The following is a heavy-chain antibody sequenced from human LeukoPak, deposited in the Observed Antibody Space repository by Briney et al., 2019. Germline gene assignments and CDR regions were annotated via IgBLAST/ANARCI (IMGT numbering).Heavy chain of an antibody. CDR3: TRDRPNHNYVWESYRQYDAVDI. Sequence: PSETLSLTCTVSGGSISSYYWSWIRQPAGKGLEWIGRIYTSGSTNYNPSLKSRVTMSVDTSKNQFSLKLSSVTAADTAVYYCTRDRPNHNYVWESYRQYDAVDIWGQGTMITVSS. CDR1: GGSISSYY. J-gene: IGHJ3*02. D-gene: IGHD3-16*02. CDR2: IYTSGST. V-gene: IGHV4-4*07.